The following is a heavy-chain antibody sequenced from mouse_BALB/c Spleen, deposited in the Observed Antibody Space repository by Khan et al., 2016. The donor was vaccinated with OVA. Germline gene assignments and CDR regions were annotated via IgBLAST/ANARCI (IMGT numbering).Heavy chain of an antibody. CDR3: VREGAYEGSDGWFAY. CDR2: INPSNNYT. D-gene: IGHD2-12*01. V-gene: IGHV1-4*01. Sequence: VELVESGAELARPGASVKMSCKASGYTFTSYTIHWVRQRPGQAPEWIGHINPSNNYTNYNQNFKDKATLIVDKSSSPAYMQLSSLTSEDSAVYDCVREGAYEGSDGWFAYWGQGTLVTVSA. J-gene: IGHJ3*01. CDR1: GYTFTSYT.